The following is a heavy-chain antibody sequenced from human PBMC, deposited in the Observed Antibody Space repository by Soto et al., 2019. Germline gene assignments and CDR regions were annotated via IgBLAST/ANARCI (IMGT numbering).Heavy chain of an antibody. J-gene: IGHJ3*02. CDR2: ISGSAGST. D-gene: IGHD1-7*01. CDR3: AKGNSWSPALVLDI. Sequence: GGSLRLSCAASGFTFRSYAMNWVRQAPGKGLEWVSAISGSAGSTYYADSVKGRFTISRDTSKNTLYLQTNSLGAEDTAVYYCAKGNSWSPALVLDIWGQGTMVTVSS. V-gene: IGHV3-23*01. CDR1: GFTFRSYA.